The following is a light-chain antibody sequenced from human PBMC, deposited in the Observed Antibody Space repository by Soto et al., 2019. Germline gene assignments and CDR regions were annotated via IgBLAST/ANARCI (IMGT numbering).Light chain of an antibody. CDR1: QTISSW. V-gene: IGKV1-5*03. CDR3: QHSNSYSEA. CDR2: KAS. J-gene: IGKJ1*01. Sequence: DIQMTQSPSTLSGSVGDRVTITCRASQTISSWLAWYQQKPGKAPKLLIYKASTLKSGVPSRFSGSGSGTEFTLPISSLQPDDFATYYGQHSNSYSEAFGQGTKVELK.